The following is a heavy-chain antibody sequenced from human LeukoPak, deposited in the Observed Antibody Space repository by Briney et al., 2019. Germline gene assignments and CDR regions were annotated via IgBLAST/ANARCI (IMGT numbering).Heavy chain of an antibody. CDR2: ISYDGSNK. J-gene: IGHJ3*02. V-gene: IGHV3-30*04. CDR3: ARSII. D-gene: IGHD3-9*01. CDR1: GFTFSSYA. Sequence: GRSLRLSCVASGFTFSSYAMHWVRQAPGKGLEWVAVISYDGSNKYYADSVKGRFTISRDNAKNSLYLQMNSLRAEDTAVYYCARSIIWGQGTMVTVSS.